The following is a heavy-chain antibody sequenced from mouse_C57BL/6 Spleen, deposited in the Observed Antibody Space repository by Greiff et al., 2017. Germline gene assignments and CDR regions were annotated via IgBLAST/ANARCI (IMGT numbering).Heavy chain of an antibody. CDR3: ARFITTVVATGDYWYFDV. J-gene: IGHJ1*03. V-gene: IGHV1-80*01. Sequence: QVQLQQSGAELVKPGASVKISCKASGYAFSSYWMNWVKQRPGKGLGWIGQLYPGDGDTNYNGKFKGKATLTADKSSSTAYMQLSSLTSEDSAVYFCARFITTVVATGDYWYFDVWGTGTTVTVSS. D-gene: IGHD1-1*01. CDR1: GYAFSSYW. CDR2: LYPGDGDT.